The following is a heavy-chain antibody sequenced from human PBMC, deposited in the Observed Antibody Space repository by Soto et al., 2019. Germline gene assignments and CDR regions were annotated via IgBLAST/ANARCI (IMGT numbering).Heavy chain of an antibody. V-gene: IGHV1-18*01. CDR3: ARGGGSGPYGMDV. Sequence: GASVKVSCKASGYTFSRYDITWVRQAPGRGLEWMGWISTYTGNTNYAQKVQGRGTMTTDTSTNTAYMELRSLSSDDTAVYYCARGGGSGPYGMDVWGQGTTVTVSS. J-gene: IGHJ6*02. CDR2: ISTYTGNT. D-gene: IGHD3-10*01. CDR1: GYTFSRYD.